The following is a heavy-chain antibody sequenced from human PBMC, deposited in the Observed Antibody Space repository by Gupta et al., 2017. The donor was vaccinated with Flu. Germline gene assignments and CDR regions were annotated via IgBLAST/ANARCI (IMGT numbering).Heavy chain of an antibody. CDR3: GKDVKPGGMDV. J-gene: IGHJ6*04. Sequence: EVHLVESGGGLVQPGGSLRLFCDGSGFTFAEHSMHWVRQVPGKGLEWVAGILWSGDRIGYADSVKGRFTISRDNVENFLYLQMNSLRPEDTALYFCGKDVKPGGMDVWGKGTAVTVSS. V-gene: IGHV3-9*01. CDR2: ILWSGDRI. CDR1: GFTFAEHS.